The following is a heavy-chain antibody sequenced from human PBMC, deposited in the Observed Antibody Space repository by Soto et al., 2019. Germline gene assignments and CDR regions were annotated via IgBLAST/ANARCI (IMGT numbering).Heavy chain of an antibody. CDR3: ATTTWESSIWPLDY. CDR1: GYSFTSYG. CDR2: ISAYNGNT. J-gene: IGHJ4*02. D-gene: IGHD6-13*01. Sequence: ASVKVSCKASGYSFTSYGISWVRQAPGQGLEWMGWISAYNGNTNYAQKLQGRVTMTTDTSTSTAYMELRSLRSDDTAVYYCATTTWESSIWPLDYWGQGTLVTVSS. V-gene: IGHV1-18*01.